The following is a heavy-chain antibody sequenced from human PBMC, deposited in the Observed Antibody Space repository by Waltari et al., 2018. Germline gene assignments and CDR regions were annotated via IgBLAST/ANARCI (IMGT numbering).Heavy chain of an antibody. V-gene: IGHV4-39*01. Sequence: QLQLQESGPRLVRPSETLSLICRVSGVSITSNRHYWAWIRQSPGQGLEWIGTVSYSGTTYISPSLKSRVSVSRDTSKNHVSLILGSVTAADRAVYYWATYIGAVVGTAAFDVWGQGTMVTVSS. CDR1: GVSITSNRHY. J-gene: IGHJ3*01. CDR3: ATYIGAVVGTAAFDV. D-gene: IGHD5-12*01. CDR2: VSYSGTT.